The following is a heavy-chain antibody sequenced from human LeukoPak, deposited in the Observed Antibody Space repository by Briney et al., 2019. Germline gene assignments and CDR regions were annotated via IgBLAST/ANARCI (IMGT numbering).Heavy chain of an antibody. Sequence: GASVKVSCKVSGYTLTELSMHWVRQAPGKGLEWMGGFDPEDGETIYAQKFQGRVTMTEDTSTDTAYMELSSLRSEDTAVYYCATEVVVVVAPTVGYYFDYRGQGTLVTVSS. V-gene: IGHV1-24*01. CDR3: ATEVVVVVAPTVGYYFDY. CDR2: FDPEDGET. CDR1: GYTLTELS. J-gene: IGHJ4*02. D-gene: IGHD2-15*01.